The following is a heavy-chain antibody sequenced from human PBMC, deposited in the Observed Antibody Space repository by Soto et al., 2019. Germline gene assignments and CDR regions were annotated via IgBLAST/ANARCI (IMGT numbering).Heavy chain of an antibody. D-gene: IGHD2-2*01. Sequence: RLSCAASGFTFSSYGMHWVRQAPGKGLEWVAVIWYDGSNKYYADSVKGRFTISRDNSKNTLYLQMNSLRAEDTAVYYCARGLDCSSTSCLNAFDIWGQGTMVTVSS. J-gene: IGHJ3*02. CDR2: IWYDGSNK. CDR3: ARGLDCSSTSCLNAFDI. V-gene: IGHV3-33*01. CDR1: GFTFSSYG.